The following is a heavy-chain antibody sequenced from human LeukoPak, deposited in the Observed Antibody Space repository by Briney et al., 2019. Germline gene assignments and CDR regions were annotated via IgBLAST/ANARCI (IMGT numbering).Heavy chain of an antibody. CDR1: GGSISSSSSY. CDR2: IYYSGST. Sequence: PSETLSLTCTVSGGSISSSSSYWGWIRQPPGKGLEWIGSIYYSGSTYSNPSLKSRVTISVDTSRNQFSLKLSSVTAADTAVYYCARDRYYYDSSGYYSPLDYWGQGTLVTVSS. D-gene: IGHD3-22*01. V-gene: IGHV4-39*07. J-gene: IGHJ4*02. CDR3: ARDRYYYDSSGYYSPLDY.